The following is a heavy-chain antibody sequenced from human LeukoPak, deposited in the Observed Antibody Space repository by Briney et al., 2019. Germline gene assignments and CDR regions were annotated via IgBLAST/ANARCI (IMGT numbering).Heavy chain of an antibody. CDR1: GYSFTSYW. D-gene: IGHD2-15*01. CDR2: IYPGDSNT. Sequence: GESLKISCKGSGYSFTSYWIGWVRQMPGKGLEWMGIIYPGDSNTRYSPSFQGQVTFSADKSISTAYLQWNSLKASDTAMYYCARLNKDYSWGFVRYWGQGALVTVSS. V-gene: IGHV5-51*01. J-gene: IGHJ4*02. CDR3: ARLNKDYSWGFVRY.